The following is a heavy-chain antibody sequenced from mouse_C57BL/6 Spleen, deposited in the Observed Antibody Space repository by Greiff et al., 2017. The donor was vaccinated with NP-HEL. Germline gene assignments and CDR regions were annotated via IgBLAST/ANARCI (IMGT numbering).Heavy chain of an antibody. CDR1: GYTFTSYW. V-gene: IGHV1-64*01. CDR3: ARDGSSYRFAY. CDR2: IHPNSGST. Sequence: QVQLQQPGAELVKPGASVKLSCKASGYTFTSYWMHWVKQRPGQGLEWIGMIHPNSGSTNYNEKFKSKATLTVDKSSSTAYMQLSSLTSEDSAVYYCARDGSSYRFAYWGQGTSVTVSS. J-gene: IGHJ4*01. D-gene: IGHD1-1*01.